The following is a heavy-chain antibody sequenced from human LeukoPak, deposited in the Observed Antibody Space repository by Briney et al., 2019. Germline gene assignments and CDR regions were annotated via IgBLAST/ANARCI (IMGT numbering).Heavy chain of an antibody. J-gene: IGHJ3*02. Sequence: PGGSLRLSCAASGFTFSSYNMNWVRQAPGKGLEWVSYISTSGSGIYYADSVKGRFTIARDNAGNSLYLQMNSLRAEDTAVYYCARIHIIDDAVDIWSQGTRVTVSS. CDR2: ISTSGSGI. CDR3: ARIHIIDDAVDI. D-gene: IGHD2/OR15-2a*01. V-gene: IGHV3-48*04. CDR1: GFTFSSYN.